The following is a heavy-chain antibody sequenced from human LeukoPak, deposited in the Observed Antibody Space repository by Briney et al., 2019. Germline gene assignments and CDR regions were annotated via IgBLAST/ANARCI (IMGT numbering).Heavy chain of an antibody. V-gene: IGHV4-39*07. D-gene: IGHD3-22*01. CDR2: IYYSGST. Sequence: SETLSLTCTVSGGSISGSSYYWGWIRQPPGKGLEWIGCIYYSGSTYYNPSLKSRVTISVDTSKNQCSLKLSSVTAADTAVYYCATGAENSSGYYYYYYYMDVWGKGTTVTVSS. J-gene: IGHJ6*03. CDR1: GGSISGSSYY. CDR3: ATGAENSSGYYYYYYYMDV.